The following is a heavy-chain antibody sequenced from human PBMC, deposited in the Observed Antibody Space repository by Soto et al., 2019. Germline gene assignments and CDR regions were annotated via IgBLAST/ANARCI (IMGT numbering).Heavy chain of an antibody. V-gene: IGHV4-39*02. D-gene: IGHD3-9*01. CDR2: LQYTGIT. CDR3: VHRVDWSPYDS. CDR1: GDPITSSGHF. J-gene: IGHJ4*02. Sequence: QQQLQESGPGLVKPSETLSLTCTVSGDPITSSGHFWVWIRQPPGKGLEWIGNLQYTGITHYNPSLESRVTISAYASKKRFFLNLKSVTAADTALYYCVHRVDWSPYDSWGQGTQVTVSS.